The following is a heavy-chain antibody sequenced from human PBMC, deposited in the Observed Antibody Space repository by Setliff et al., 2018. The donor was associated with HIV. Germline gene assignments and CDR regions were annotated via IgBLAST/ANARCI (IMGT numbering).Heavy chain of an antibody. CDR3: TPIHNYTDHCPDS. J-gene: IGHJ5*01. CDR1: GFSYRHAW. D-gene: IGHD2-21*02. V-gene: IGHV3-15*01. Sequence: GGSLRLSCTASGFSYRHAWMNWVRQAPGKGPEWVGRIKSRTVTETTDVAAPVKGRFTISRDDSQNMVYLQMNSLETEETAMYYCTPIHNYTDHCPDSWGQGTLVTVSS. CDR2: IKSRTVTETT.